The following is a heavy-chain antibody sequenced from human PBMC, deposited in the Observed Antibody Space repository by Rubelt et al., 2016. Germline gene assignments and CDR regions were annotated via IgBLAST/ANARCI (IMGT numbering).Heavy chain of an antibody. CDR2: IYFSGDT. CDR1: SDSFSSYY. CDR3: ARHRVNTNNYGFDY. D-gene: IGHD5-18*01. J-gene: IGHJ4*02. Sequence: QVQLQESGPGLVKPSETLSLTCTVSSDSFSSYYWSWIRKPPGKGLEWIGYIYFSGDTDYNPSLKSGFSLSLDPSKNQFSLRLTSVTAADTAIYYCARHRVNTNNYGFDYWGQGNLVTVSS. V-gene: IGHV4-59*08.